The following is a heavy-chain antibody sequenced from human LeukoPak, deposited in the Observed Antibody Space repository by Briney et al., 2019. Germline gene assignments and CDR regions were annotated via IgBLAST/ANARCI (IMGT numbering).Heavy chain of an antibody. Sequence: AGRSLRLSCTAPGFTFSSYAIHWIRQAPGKGLEWVAIVWHGGSNKYYADSVKGRFTISRDNSKNTVYLQMNSLRAEDTAVYYCARELFDSGSCPDYWGQGTLVTVSS. CDR3: ARELFDSGSCPDY. CDR2: VWHGGSNK. V-gene: IGHV3-33*01. CDR1: GFTFSSYA. J-gene: IGHJ4*02. D-gene: IGHD3-10*01.